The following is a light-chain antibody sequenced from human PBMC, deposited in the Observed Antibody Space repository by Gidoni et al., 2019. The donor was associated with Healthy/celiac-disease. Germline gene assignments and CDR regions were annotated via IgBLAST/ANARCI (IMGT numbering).Light chain of an antibody. V-gene: IGKV1-5*03. CDR2: TAS. J-gene: IGKJ2*01. CDR3: QQYNSYPYT. Sequence: DIQMTQSHSTLSASVGDRVTITCRASQSISSWLAWYQQKPGKAPKLLIYTASSLESGVQSRFSGSGSGTEFTLTISSLQPDDFATYYCQQYNSYPYTFGQGTKLEIK. CDR1: QSISSW.